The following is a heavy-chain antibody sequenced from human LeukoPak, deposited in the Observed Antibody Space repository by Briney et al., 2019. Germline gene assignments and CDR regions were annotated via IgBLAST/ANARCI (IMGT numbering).Heavy chain of an antibody. V-gene: IGHV4-34*01. CDR1: GVSFSGYY. CDR3: ARLTDRDYYMDV. Sequence: SETLSLTCAVYGVSFSGYYWSWIRQPPGKGLEWIGEINHSGSTNYNPSLKSRVTISVDTCKNQFSLKLRSVTAADTAVYYCARLTDRDYYMDVWGKGTTVTVSS. CDR2: INHSGST. J-gene: IGHJ6*03. D-gene: IGHD7-27*01.